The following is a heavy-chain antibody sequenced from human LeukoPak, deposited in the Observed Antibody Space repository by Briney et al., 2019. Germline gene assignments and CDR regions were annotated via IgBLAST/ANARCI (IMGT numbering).Heavy chain of an antibody. D-gene: IGHD3-9*01. CDR1: EFTFSTYS. V-gene: IGHV3-48*01. CDR3: ARGRLVRPPGYDY. J-gene: IGHJ4*02. Sequence: GGSLRLSCAASEFTFSTYSMNWVRQAPGKGLEWVSYISSSSSTIYYADSVKGRFTISRDNAKNSLFLQMNSLRAEDTAVYYCARGRLVRPPGYDYWGQGTLVTASS. CDR2: ISSSSSTI.